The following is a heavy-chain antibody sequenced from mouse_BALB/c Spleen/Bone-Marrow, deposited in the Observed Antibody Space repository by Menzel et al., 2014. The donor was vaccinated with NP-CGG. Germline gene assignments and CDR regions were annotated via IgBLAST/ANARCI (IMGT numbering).Heavy chain of an antibody. CDR3: ARDEDYAMDY. CDR1: GSTFSSFG. CDR2: ISSGSSTI. Sequence: EVMLVESEGGLVQPGGSRKLSCAASGSTFSSFGMHWVRQAPEKGLEWVAYISSGSSTIYYADTVKGRFTISRDNPKNTLFLQMTSLRSEDTAMYYCARDEDYAMDYWGQGTSVTVSS. J-gene: IGHJ4*01. V-gene: IGHV5-17*02.